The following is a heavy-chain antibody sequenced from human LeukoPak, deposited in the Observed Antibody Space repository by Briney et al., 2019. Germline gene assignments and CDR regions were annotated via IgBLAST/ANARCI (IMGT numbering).Heavy chain of an antibody. CDR2: ISGSGGST. J-gene: IGHJ4*02. D-gene: IGHD3-10*01. CDR3: AKEVRESAWFYFDY. Sequence: GGSLRLSCAASGFTLNSYAMSWVRQAPGKGLEWVSGISGSGGSTYYADSVKGRFTISRDNSRNTVFLQMKSLTAEDTAVYYCAKEVRESAWFYFDYWGQGTLATVSS. CDR1: GFTLNSYA. V-gene: IGHV3-23*01.